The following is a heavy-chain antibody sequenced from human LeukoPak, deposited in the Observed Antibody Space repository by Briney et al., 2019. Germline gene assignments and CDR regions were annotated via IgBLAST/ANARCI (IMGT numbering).Heavy chain of an antibody. CDR2: ISAYNGNT. Sequence: ASVKVSCKASGYTFTSYGISWVRQAPGQGLEWMGWISAYNGNTNYAQKLQGRVTMTTATSTSTDYMELRSLRSDDTAVYYCARPPWPYSKVFGYWGQGTLVTVSS. D-gene: IGHD6-13*01. CDR1: GYTFTSYG. CDR3: ARPPWPYSKVFGY. V-gene: IGHV1-18*01. J-gene: IGHJ4*02.